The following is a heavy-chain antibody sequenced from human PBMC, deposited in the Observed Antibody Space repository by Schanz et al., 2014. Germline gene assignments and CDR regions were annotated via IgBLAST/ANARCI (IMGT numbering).Heavy chain of an antibody. Sequence: VQLVESGGGLVKPGGSLRLSCAASGFTFSSYSLAWVRQAPGKGLEWVTYIRYDGINKYYADSVKGRFTISRDNAKNTLYLQMNSLRAEDTAVYYCARESPFGGDCFSHWGQGTLVTVSS. CDR3: ARESPFGGDCFSH. J-gene: IGHJ4*02. CDR2: IRYDGINK. D-gene: IGHD2-21*01. CDR1: GFTFSSYS. V-gene: IGHV3-30*02.